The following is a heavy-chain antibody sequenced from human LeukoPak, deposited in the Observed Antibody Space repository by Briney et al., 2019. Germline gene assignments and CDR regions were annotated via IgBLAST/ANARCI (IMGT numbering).Heavy chain of an antibody. CDR1: GFTFSSYS. V-gene: IGHV3-21*01. Sequence: GGSLRLSCAASGFTFSSYSMNWVRQAPGKGLEWVSSISSSSSYIYYADSVKGRFTISRDNAKNSLYLQMNSLRAEDTAVYYCARVGGGSYEYDYWGQGTLVTVSS. CDR3: ARVGGGSYEYDY. D-gene: IGHD1-26*01. J-gene: IGHJ4*02. CDR2: ISSSSSYI.